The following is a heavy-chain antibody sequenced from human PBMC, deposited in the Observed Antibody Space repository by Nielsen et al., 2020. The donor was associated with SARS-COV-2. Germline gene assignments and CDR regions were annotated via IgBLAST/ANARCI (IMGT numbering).Heavy chain of an antibody. D-gene: IGHD5-24*01. CDR2: MFYIGTA. J-gene: IGHJ4*02. Sequence: SETLSLTCSVSGVSVSSGSYFWSWIRQPPGKRLEWIGYMFYIGTANYNPSLQSRVNISADTSKNQFSLKLSSVTAADTAIYYCARGGYNIYDFDYWGRGTLVTVSP. CDR1: GVSVSSGSYF. CDR3: ARGGYNIYDFDY. V-gene: IGHV4-61*01.